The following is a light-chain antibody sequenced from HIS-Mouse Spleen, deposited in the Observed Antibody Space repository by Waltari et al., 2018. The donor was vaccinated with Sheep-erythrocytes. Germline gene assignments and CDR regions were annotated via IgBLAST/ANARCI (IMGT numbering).Light chain of an antibody. V-gene: IGKV1-33*01. J-gene: IGKJ5*01. CDR3: QQYDNLLIT. Sequence: DIQMTQSPSSLSASVGDRVTITCHASQDISNYLNWYQQKPGKAPKLLIYDASNLETGVPSRFSGSGSGTDFTFTINSLQPEDIATYYCQQYDNLLITFGQGTRLEIK. CDR1: QDISNY. CDR2: DAS.